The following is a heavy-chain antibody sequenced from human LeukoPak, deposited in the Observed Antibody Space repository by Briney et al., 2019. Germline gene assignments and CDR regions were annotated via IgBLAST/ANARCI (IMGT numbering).Heavy chain of an antibody. CDR3: ARGSRFYGDYY. Sequence: SETLSLTCTVSGGSISSGDYYWSWIRQPPGKGLEWIGYIYYSGSTYHNPSLKSRVTISVDTSKNQFSLKLSSVTAADTAVYYCARGSRFYGDYYWGQGTLVTVSS. CDR2: IYYSGST. J-gene: IGHJ4*02. CDR1: GGSISSGDYY. D-gene: IGHD4-17*01. V-gene: IGHV4-30-4*08.